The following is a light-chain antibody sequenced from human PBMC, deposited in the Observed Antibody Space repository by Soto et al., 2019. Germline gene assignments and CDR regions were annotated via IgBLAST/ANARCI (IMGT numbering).Light chain of an antibody. CDR3: QQYNDNWT. J-gene: IGKJ1*01. Sequence: DIQMTQSPSTLSASVGDRVTNTCRASQSVSRWLAWYQQKLGKAPKLLIYNASTLESVVPSRFSGSGSGTEFTLAISSLQPDDSATYYCQQYNDNWTFGQGTKVDIK. CDR2: NAS. CDR1: QSVSRW. V-gene: IGKV1-5*03.